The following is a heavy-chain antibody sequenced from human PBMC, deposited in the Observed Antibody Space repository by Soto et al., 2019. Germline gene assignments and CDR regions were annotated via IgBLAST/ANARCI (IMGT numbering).Heavy chain of an antibody. D-gene: IGHD5-12*01. J-gene: IGHJ4*02. V-gene: IGHV4-34*01. CDR3: ARWSPYDPASKNTYYFDY. CDR2: INHSGST. Sequence: SETLSLTCAVYVGSFSGYYWSWIRQPPGKGLEWIGEINHSGSTNYNPSLKSRVTISVDTSKNQFSLKLSSVTAADTAVYYCARWSPYDPASKNTYYFDYWGQGTLVTVSS. CDR1: VGSFSGYY.